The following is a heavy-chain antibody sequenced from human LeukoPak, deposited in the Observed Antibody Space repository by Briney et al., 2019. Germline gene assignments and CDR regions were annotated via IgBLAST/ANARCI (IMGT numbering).Heavy chain of an antibody. Sequence: GGSLRLSCAASGFTFSSHAMSWVRQAPGKGLEWVSGLTIGGGATYYADSVKGRFTISRDISKNTLYLQMNSLGDEDTAVYFCAKAQRYSNTLFDSWGQGTLVTVSP. D-gene: IGHD2/OR15-2a*01. CDR1: GFTFSSHA. CDR2: LTIGGGAT. J-gene: IGHJ4*02. CDR3: AKAQRYSNTLFDS. V-gene: IGHV3-23*01.